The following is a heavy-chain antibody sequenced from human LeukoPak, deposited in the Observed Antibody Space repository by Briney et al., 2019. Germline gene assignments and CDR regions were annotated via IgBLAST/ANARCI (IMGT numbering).Heavy chain of an antibody. V-gene: IGHV1-2*02. CDR3: AREEGQGLSPFDY. Sequence: ASVKVSCKASGYTFPGYYMHWVRQAPGQGLEWMGWINPNSGGTNYAQKFQGRVTMTRDTSISTAYMELSRLRSDDTAVYYCAREEGQGLSPFDYWGQGTLVTVSS. CDR2: INPNSGGT. D-gene: IGHD3-16*02. CDR1: GYTFPGYY. J-gene: IGHJ4*02.